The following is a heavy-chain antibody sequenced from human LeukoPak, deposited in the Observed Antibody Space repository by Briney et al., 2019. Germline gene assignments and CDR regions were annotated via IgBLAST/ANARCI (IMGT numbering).Heavy chain of an antibody. Sequence: GASVKVSCKASGYTFTSYDINWVRQATGQGLEWMGWMNPNSGNTGYAQKFQGRVTMTRDTSTSTAYMELSRLRSDDTAVYYCASGMVRGLSFDYWGQGTLVTVSS. CDR1: GYTFTSYD. CDR3: ASGMVRGLSFDY. CDR2: MNPNSGNT. D-gene: IGHD3-10*01. J-gene: IGHJ4*02. V-gene: IGHV1-8*02.